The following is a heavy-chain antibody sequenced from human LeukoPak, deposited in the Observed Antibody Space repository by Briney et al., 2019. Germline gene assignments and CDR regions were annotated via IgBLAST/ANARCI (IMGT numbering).Heavy chain of an antibody. D-gene: IGHD1-26*01. CDR2: ISSSGSTI. V-gene: IGHV3-48*03. J-gene: IGHJ4*02. CDR1: GFTFSSYE. Sequence: GGSLRLXCAASGFTFSSYEMNWVRQAPGKGLEWVSYISSSGSTIYYADSVKGRFTISRDNAKNSLYLQMNSLRAEDTAVYYSARDQWELGIDYWGQGTLVTVSS. CDR3: ARDQWELGIDY.